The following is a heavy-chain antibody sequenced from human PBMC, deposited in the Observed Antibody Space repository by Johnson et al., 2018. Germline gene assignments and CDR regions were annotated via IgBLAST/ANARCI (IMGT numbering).Heavy chain of an antibody. D-gene: IGHD3-16*01. CDR2: IYSDDTT. J-gene: IGHJ3*02. Sequence: VQLVQSGGDLVQPGGSLRLPCATSGFTFTTKYMSWVRQAPGKGLDWVAIIYSDDTTYYADSVKCRFSISSDNSKNTLRLQMNSLRVEDTAVYYCTILGHFGDNAFDIWGQGTMVTVSS. CDR1: GFTFTTKY. V-gene: IGHV3-66*02. CDR3: TILGHFGDNAFDI.